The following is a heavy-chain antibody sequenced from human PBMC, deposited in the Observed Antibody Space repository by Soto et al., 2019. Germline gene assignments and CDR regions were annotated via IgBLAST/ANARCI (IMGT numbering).Heavy chain of an antibody. D-gene: IGHD2-21*01. J-gene: IGHJ3*02. CDR3: ARDFIASRIVEAFDI. CDR1: GYTFTSYY. V-gene: IGHV1-46*01. CDR2: INPSGGRT. Sequence: ASVKVSCKASGYTFTSYYMHWVRQAPGQGLEWMGIINPSGGRTSYAQKFQGRVTMTRDTSTSTVYMELSSLRSEDTAVYYCARDFIASRIVEAFDIFGQGTMVTVSS.